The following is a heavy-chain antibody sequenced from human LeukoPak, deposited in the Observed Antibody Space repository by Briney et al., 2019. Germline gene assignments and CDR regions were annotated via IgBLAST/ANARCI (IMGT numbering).Heavy chain of an antibody. CDR2: ISSSSSYI. J-gene: IGHJ4*02. V-gene: IGHV3-21*04. Sequence: GGSLRLSCAASGFTFSSYSMNWVRQAPGKGLEWVSSISSSSSYIYYADSVKGRFTISRDNAKNSLYLQMNSLRADDTAVYYCARVRGATGPLAIWGQGTLVTVSS. CDR3: ARVRGATGPLAI. D-gene: IGHD1-26*01. CDR1: GFTFSSYS.